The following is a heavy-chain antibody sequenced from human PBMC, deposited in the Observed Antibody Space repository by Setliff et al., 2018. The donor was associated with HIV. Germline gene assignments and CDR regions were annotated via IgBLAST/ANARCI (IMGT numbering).Heavy chain of an antibody. Sequence: LGESLKISCTGSGYSFSNHWIGWVRQMPGRGLEWVAIIYPQDSDTRYSPSFEGHVTISADTSRYTAYLQWRALRASDTAIYYCARHRIGISLLVVQDPGPFDLWGRGTMVTVSS. D-gene: IGHD3-3*02. J-gene: IGHJ3*01. CDR2: IYPQDSDT. CDR3: ARHRIGISLLVVQDPGPFDL. V-gene: IGHV5-51*01. CDR1: GYSFSNHW.